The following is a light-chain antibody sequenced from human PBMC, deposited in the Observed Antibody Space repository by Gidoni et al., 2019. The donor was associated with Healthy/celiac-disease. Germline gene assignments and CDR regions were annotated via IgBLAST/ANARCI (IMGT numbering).Light chain of an antibody. CDR1: QSISSW. V-gene: IGKV1-5*03. J-gene: IGKJ1*01. CDR3: QQYNSHSRT. Sequence: DIQTTPSPSTLSASVGDRVTITCRASQSISSWLAWYQQKPGKAPKLLIYKASSLESGVPSRFSGSGSGTDFTLTISSLQPDDFATYYCQQYNSHSRTFGQGTKVEIK. CDR2: KAS.